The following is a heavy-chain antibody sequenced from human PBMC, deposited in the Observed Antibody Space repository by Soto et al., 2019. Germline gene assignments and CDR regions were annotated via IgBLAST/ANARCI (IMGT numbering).Heavy chain of an antibody. CDR1: GFSFSTHY. CDR3: ARAFWNDIVGSEYYMDV. V-gene: IGHV3-48*04. Sequence: PGGSLRLSCAASGFSFSTHYMNWVRQTPGKGLEWVSSINRDSTVIKYADSVKGRFTISRDNARNSLYLQMNSLRAEDTAVYYCARAFWNDIVGSEYYMDVWGKGTTVTVSS. D-gene: IGHD1-1*01. CDR2: INRDSTVI. J-gene: IGHJ6*03.